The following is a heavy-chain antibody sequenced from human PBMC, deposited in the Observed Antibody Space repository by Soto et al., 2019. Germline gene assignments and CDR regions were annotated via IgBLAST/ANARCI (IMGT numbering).Heavy chain of an antibody. V-gene: IGHV3-23*01. CDR1: GFLFENFT. CDR2: IANSGVTT. Sequence: EVHLLESGGSLVQPGGSMRLSCVGSGFLFENFTMNWVRQAPGRGLEWISAIANSGVTTLYADSVKGRFTISRDDFMKTLYLQMDSLTAEDTALYYCAKHLGIHNAGGLDFWGQGTLVTVS. D-gene: IGHD3-3*01. J-gene: IGHJ4*02. CDR3: AKHLGIHNAGGLDF.